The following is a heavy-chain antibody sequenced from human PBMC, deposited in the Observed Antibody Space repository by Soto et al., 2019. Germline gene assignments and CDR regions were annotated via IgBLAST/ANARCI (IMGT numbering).Heavy chain of an antibody. Sequence: SETLSLTCTDHGGSISSYYWSWIRQPPGKGLEWIGYIYYSGSTNYNHYLKSRVTISVDTSKNHFSLKLSSLTAADTAVFYFARTGRDILTGYYPQVYYFDYWGQGTLVTVS. CDR1: GGSISSYY. D-gene: IGHD3-9*01. J-gene: IGHJ4*02. CDR3: ARTGRDILTGYYPQVYYFDY. CDR2: IYYSGST. V-gene: IGHV4-59*01.